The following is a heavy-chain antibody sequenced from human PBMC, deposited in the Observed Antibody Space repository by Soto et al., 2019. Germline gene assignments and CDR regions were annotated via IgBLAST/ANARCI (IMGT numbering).Heavy chain of an antibody. CDR3: ARDGRRVSSSWYYCDY. CDR1: GYTFTSYG. CDR2: ISAYNGNT. V-gene: IGHV1-18*04. J-gene: IGHJ4*02. Sequence: ASVKVSCKASGYTFTSYGISWVRQAPGQGLEWMGWISAYNGNTNYAQKLQGRVTMTTDTSTSTAYMELRSLRSDDTAVYYCARDGRRVSSSWYYCDYCGQGPLVTVSS. D-gene: IGHD6-13*01.